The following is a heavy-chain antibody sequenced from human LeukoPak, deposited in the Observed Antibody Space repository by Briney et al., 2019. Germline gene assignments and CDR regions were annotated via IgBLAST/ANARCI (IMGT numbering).Heavy chain of an antibody. CDR1: GGSFSGYY. D-gene: IGHD3-10*01. V-gene: IGHV4-34*01. J-gene: IGHJ5*02. CDR3: ARGHARGSGSHNTNWFDP. Sequence: SETLSLTCAVYGGSFSGYYWSWIRQPPGKGLEWIEEINHSGSTNYNPSLKSRVTISVDTSKNQFSLKLSSVTAADTAVYYCARGHARGSGSHNTNWFDPWGQGTLVTVSS. CDR2: INHSGST.